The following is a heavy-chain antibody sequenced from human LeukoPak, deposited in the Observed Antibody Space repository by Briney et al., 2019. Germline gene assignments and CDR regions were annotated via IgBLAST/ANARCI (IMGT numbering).Heavy chain of an antibody. J-gene: IGHJ4*02. CDR2: IKQDGSEK. CDR1: GFTFSSYW. CDR3: ARSIVVVVAAPTFFDY. Sequence: GGALRLSCAASGFTFSSYWMSWVRQAPGKGLEWVANIKQDGSEKYYVASVKGRFTIPRDNAKNSLYLQVNSLRAEDTAVYYCARSIVVVVAAPTFFDYWGQGTLLTVSS. D-gene: IGHD2-15*01. V-gene: IGHV3-7*01.